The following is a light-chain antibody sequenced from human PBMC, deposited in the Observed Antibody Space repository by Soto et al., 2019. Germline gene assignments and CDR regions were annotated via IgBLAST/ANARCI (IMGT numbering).Light chain of an antibody. CDR1: SGHSSYI. CDR3: ETWDSNTRV. V-gene: IGLV4-60*02. CDR2: LEGSGSY. Sequence: QSALTQSSSASASLGSSVKLTCTLSSGHSSYIIAWHQQQPGKAPRYLMKLEGSGSYNKGSGVPDRFSGSSSGADRYLTISSLQFEDETAYYCETWDSNTRVFGGGTKLTVL. J-gene: IGLJ2*01.